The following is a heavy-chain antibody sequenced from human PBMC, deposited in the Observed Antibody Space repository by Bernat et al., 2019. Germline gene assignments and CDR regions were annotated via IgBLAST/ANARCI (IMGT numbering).Heavy chain of an antibody. Sequence: EVQLLESGGGLVQPGGSLRLSCAASGFTFSSHAMSWVRQAPGKGLEWVSAISGSGGSTYYADSVEGRFTISRDNSKNTLYLQMNSLRAEDTAVYYCASHMTTVTTGLDYWGQGTLVTVSP. D-gene: IGHD4-17*01. CDR1: GFTFSSHA. CDR2: ISGSGGST. CDR3: ASHMTTVTTGLDY. J-gene: IGHJ4*02. V-gene: IGHV3-23*01.